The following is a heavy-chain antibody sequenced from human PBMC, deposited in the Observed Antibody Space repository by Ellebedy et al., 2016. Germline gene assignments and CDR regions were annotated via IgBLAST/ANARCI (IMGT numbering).Heavy chain of an antibody. Sequence: ASVKVSXXASGYTFTGYYMHWVRQAPGQGLEWMGWINPNSGGTNYAQKFQGRVTMTRDTSISTAYMELSRLRSDDTAVYYCARVPTRLTIFGVVIQNYWFDPWGQGTLVTVSS. CDR1: GYTFTGYY. D-gene: IGHD3-3*01. J-gene: IGHJ5*02. CDR3: ARVPTRLTIFGVVIQNYWFDP. CDR2: INPNSGGT. V-gene: IGHV1-2*02.